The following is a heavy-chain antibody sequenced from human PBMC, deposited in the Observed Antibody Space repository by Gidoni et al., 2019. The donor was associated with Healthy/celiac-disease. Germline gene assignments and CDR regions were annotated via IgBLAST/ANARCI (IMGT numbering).Heavy chain of an antibody. D-gene: IGHD4-4*01. Sequence: GYIYHSGSTYYNPSLKSRVTISVDRSKNQFSLKLSSVTAADTAVYYCAREGGENDYSPRDYYYGMDVWGQGTTVTVSS. J-gene: IGHJ6*02. CDR3: AREGGENDYSPRDYYYGMDV. V-gene: IGHV4-30-2*01. CDR2: IYHSGST.